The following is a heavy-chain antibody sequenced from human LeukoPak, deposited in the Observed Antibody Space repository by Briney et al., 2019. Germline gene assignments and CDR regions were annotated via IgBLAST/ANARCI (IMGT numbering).Heavy chain of an antibody. CDR1: GGTFSSYA. V-gene: IGHV1-69*05. Sequence: SVKVSCKASGGTFSSYAISWVRQAPGQGLEWMGRIIPIFGTANYAQKFQGRVTITTDESTSTAYMELSSLRSEDTAVYYCARVMCSSTSCYTYDAFDIWGQGTMVTVSS. CDR3: ARVMCSSTSCYTYDAFDI. D-gene: IGHD2-2*02. J-gene: IGHJ3*02. CDR2: IIPIFGTA.